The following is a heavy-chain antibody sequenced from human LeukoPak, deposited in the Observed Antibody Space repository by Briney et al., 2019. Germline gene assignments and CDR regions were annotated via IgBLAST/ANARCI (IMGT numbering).Heavy chain of an antibody. V-gene: IGHV3-7*01. CDR1: GFTFSSYW. CDR3: ARVADRLERRPVDY. J-gene: IGHJ4*02. D-gene: IGHD1-1*01. CDR2: IKQDGSEK. Sequence: PGGSLRLSCAASGFTFSSYWMSWVRQAPGKGLEWVANIKQDGSEKYYVDSVKGRFTISRDNAKNSLYLQMNSLRAEDTAVYYCARVADRLERRPVDYWGQGTLVTVSS.